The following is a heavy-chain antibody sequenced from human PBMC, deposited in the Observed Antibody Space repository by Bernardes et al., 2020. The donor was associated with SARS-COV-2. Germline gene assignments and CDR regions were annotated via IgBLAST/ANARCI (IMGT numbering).Heavy chain of an antibody. J-gene: IGHJ4*02. CDR3: ATDAGDY. D-gene: IGHD6-13*01. V-gene: IGHV1-24*01. CDR1: GYTLTELS. Sequence: PVNVSCEVSGYTLTELSMHWVRQAPGKGLEWMGGFDPEDGETIYAQKFQGRVTMTEDTSTDTAYMELSSLRSEDTAVYYCATDAGDYWGQGTLVTVSS. CDR2: FDPEDGET.